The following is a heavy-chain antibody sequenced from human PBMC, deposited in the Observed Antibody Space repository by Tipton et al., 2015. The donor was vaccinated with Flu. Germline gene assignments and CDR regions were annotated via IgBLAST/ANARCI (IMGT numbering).Heavy chain of an antibody. Sequence: SLRLSCAASVFTFSSYGMHWVRQAPGKGLEWVAVISYDGSNKYYADSVKGRFTISRDNSKNTLYLQLNSLRAEDRAVYYCAKAAEDSSGYYHRYYFDYWGQGTPVTVAS. CDR3: AKAAEDSSGYYHRYYFDY. D-gene: IGHD3-22*01. V-gene: IGHV3-30*18. J-gene: IGHJ4*02. CDR2: ISYDGSNK. CDR1: VFTFSSYG.